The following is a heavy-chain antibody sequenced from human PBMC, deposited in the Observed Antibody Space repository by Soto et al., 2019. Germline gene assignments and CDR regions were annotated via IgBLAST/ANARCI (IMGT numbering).Heavy chain of an antibody. Sequence: SETLSLTCTVSGGSVSSGAYYWTWIRQRPGKGLEWIGYIYYSGSTYYSPSLKSRLSISLDTPKNQFSLRLSSVTAADTAMYYCARARLRAVYAFDIWGQGTMVTVSS. V-gene: IGHV4-31*03. D-gene: IGHD5-12*01. CDR2: IYYSGST. CDR1: GGSVSSGAYY. J-gene: IGHJ3*02. CDR3: ARARLRAVYAFDI.